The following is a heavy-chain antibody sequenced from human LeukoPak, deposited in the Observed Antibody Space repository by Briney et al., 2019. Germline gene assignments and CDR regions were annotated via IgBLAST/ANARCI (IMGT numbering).Heavy chain of an antibody. CDR2: IYSGGST. J-gene: IGHJ3*02. Sequence: GGSLRPSCAASGFTLSSNYMSWVRQAPGKGLEWVSVIYSGGSTYYADSVKGRFTISRDNSKNTLYLQMNSLRAEDTAVYYCARGQRGSSGWYHTHDAFDIWGQGTMVTVSS. CDR3: ARGQRGSSGWYHTHDAFDI. CDR1: GFTLSSNY. D-gene: IGHD6-19*01. V-gene: IGHV3-53*01.